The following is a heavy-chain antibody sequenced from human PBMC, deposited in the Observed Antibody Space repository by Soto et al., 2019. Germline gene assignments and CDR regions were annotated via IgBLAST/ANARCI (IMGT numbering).Heavy chain of an antibody. D-gene: IGHD6-19*01. Sequence: EVQLVESGGGLVQPGRSLRLSCAASGFTFDDYAMHWVPQAPGKGLEWVSGISWNSGSIGYADSVKGRFTISRDNAKNSLYLQMNSLRAEDTALYYCAKAAVAGTYFDYWGQGTLVTVSS. CDR1: GFTFDDYA. CDR2: ISWNSGSI. CDR3: AKAAVAGTYFDY. V-gene: IGHV3-9*01. J-gene: IGHJ4*02.